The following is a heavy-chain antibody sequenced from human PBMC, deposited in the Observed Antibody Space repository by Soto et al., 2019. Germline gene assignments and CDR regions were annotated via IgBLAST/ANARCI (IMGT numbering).Heavy chain of an antibody. J-gene: IGHJ6*02. CDR2: ISYDGTIT. CDR1: GFTISNYG. Sequence: GGSLRLSCAASGFTISNYGMQWVRQAPGKGLEWVAVISYDGTITYYAGSVKGRFTISRDNSKNTLYLQMNSLRTEDTAVYYCATTRVGPCSSSICFSGIFDGMDVWGQGTTVTVSS. V-gene: IGHV3-30-3*01. D-gene: IGHD2-2*01. CDR3: ATTRVGPCSSSICFSGIFDGMDV.